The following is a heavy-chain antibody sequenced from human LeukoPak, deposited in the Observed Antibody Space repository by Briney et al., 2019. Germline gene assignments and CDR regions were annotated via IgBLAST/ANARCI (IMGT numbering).Heavy chain of an antibody. J-gene: IGHJ5*02. CDR3: ARGNHYYDSSGYSDWFDP. D-gene: IGHD3-22*01. CDR2: INPSGGST. Sequence: ASVKVSCKASGYTFTSYYMHWVRQAPGQGLEWMGIINPSGGSTSYAQEFQGRVTITRDTSASTAYMELSSLRSEDMAVYYCARGNHYYDSSGYSDWFDPWGQGTLVTVSS. V-gene: IGHV1-46*01. CDR1: GYTFTSYY.